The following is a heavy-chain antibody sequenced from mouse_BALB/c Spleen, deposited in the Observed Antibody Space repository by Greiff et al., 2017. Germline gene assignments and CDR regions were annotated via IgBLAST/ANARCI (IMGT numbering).Heavy chain of an antibody. Sequence: DVKVVESGGGLVKPGGSLKLSCAASGFTFSSYTMSWVRQTPEKRLEWVATISSGGSYTYYPDSVKGRFTISRVNAKNTLYLQMSSLKSEDTAMYYCTRGPYDYDEVAFDSWGQGTTLTVSS. CDR3: TRGPYDYDEVAFDS. D-gene: IGHD2-4*01. CDR2: ISSGGSYT. CDR1: GFTFSSYT. V-gene: IGHV5-6-4*01. J-gene: IGHJ2*01.